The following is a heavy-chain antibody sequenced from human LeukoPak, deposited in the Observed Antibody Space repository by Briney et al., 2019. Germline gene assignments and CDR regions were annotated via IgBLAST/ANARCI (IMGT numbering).Heavy chain of an antibody. J-gene: IGHJ4*02. Sequence: GGSLRLSCAASGFTFSSYAMHWVRQAPGKGLEWVAVISYDGSNKYYADSVKGRFTISRDNSKNTLYLQMNSLRAEDTAVYYCARAFGELLSIYYFDYWGQGTLVTVSS. D-gene: IGHD3-10*01. CDR2: ISYDGSNK. CDR3: ARAFGELLSIYYFDY. V-gene: IGHV3-30-3*01. CDR1: GFTFSSYA.